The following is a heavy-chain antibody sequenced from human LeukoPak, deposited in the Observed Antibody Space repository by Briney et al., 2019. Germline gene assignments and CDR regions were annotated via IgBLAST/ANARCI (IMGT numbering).Heavy chain of an antibody. CDR2: MNPNSGNT. J-gene: IGHJ6*02. D-gene: IGHD1-7*01. CDR1: GYTFTSYD. CDR3: ARGKLELRTYYYYGMDV. V-gene: IGHV1-8*01. Sequence: ASVNVSCKASGYTFTSYDINWVRQATGQGLEWMGWMNPNSGNTGYAQKFQGRVTMTRNTSISTAYMELSSLRSEDTAVYYCARGKLELRTYYYYGMDVWGQGTTVTVSS.